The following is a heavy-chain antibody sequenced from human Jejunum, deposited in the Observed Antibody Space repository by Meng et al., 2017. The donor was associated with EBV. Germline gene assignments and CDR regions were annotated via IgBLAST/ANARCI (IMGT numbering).Heavy chain of an antibody. Sequence: QAQLVQSGSELKKPGDSVKVSCKASGYTFSRYAKNWVRQAPGQGLEWMGWINTRTGNPAYAQGFTGRFVFSLDTSVSTAYLQISSLKAEDTAVYYCASDISTATFGYWGQGTLVTVSS. D-gene: IGHD2-21*02. V-gene: IGHV7-4-1*02. CDR3: ASDISTATFGY. CDR2: INTRTGNP. CDR1: GYTFSRYA. J-gene: IGHJ4*02.